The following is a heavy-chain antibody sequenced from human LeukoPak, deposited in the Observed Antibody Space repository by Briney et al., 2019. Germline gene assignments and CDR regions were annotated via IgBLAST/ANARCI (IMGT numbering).Heavy chain of an antibody. CDR2: IYTSGST. CDR1: GGSISSGSYY. Sequence: SQTLSLTCTVSGGSISSGSYYWSWIRQPAGKGLEWIGRIYTSGSTNYNPSLKSRVTISVDTSKNQFSLKLSSVTAADTAVYYCARDFPLWFGESPQGYCYGMDVWGQGTTVAVSS. CDR3: ARDFPLWFGESPQGYCYGMDV. D-gene: IGHD3-10*01. J-gene: IGHJ6*02. V-gene: IGHV4-61*02.